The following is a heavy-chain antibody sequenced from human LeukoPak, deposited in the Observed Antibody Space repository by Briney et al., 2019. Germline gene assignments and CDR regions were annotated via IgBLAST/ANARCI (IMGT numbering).Heavy chain of an antibody. Sequence: QTGGSLRLSCAASGFTFSSYGMHWVRQAPGKGLEWVALVWYDGSSKYYADSVKGRFTISRDNSKNTLYLQMNSLRAEDTAVYYCASDHSLGYNYGYIDQWGQGTLVTVSS. CDR3: ASDHSLGYNYGYIDQ. V-gene: IGHV3-33*01. CDR2: VWYDGSSK. J-gene: IGHJ4*02. D-gene: IGHD5-18*01. CDR1: GFTFSSYG.